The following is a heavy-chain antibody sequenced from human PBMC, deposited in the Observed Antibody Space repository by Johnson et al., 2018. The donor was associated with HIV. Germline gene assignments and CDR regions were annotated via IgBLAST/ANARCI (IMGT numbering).Heavy chain of an antibody. Sequence: QVQLVESGGGVVQPGGSLRLSCAASGFTFSNYGMHWVRQAPGKGLEWVAFIRYDGSHKYYVDSVKGRFTISRDNSKNTLYLQMNSLRAEDMAVYYCAKDLRGYGYGLGAFDIWGQGTMVTVSS. CDR3: AKDLRGYGYGLGAFDI. J-gene: IGHJ3*02. D-gene: IGHD5-18*01. CDR2: IRYDGSHK. CDR1: GFTFSNYG. V-gene: IGHV3-30*02.